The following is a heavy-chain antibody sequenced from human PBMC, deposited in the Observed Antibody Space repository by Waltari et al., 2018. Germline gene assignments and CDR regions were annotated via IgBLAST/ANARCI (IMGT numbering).Heavy chain of an antibody. CDR1: AYPFHNYG. CDR2: ISSDGSGK. CDR3: AKAGGIYNYPLDP. V-gene: IGHV3-30*18. D-gene: IGHD1-26*01. J-gene: IGHJ5*02. Sequence: QVEESGGGVVQHGGSLRLSCVASAYPFHNYGMHWVRQAPGKGLEWLAVISSDGSGKYYADSMKGRFTMSRDNSKNTVYLQMNSLRPEDTAVYYCAKAGGIYNYPLDPWGQGTLVTVSS.